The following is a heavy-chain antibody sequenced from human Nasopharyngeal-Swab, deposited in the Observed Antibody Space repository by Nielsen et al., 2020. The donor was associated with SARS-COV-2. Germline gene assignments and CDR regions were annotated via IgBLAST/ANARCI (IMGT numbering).Heavy chain of an antibody. CDR2: ISYDGSNK. CDR3: AKDRRSWPKGSDY. Sequence: IGQRPGKGLEWVAVISYDGSNKYYADSVKGRFTISRDNSKNTLYLQMNSLRAEDTAVYYCAKDRRSWPKGSDYWGQGTLVTVSS. D-gene: IGHD1-26*01. J-gene: IGHJ4*02. V-gene: IGHV3-30*18.